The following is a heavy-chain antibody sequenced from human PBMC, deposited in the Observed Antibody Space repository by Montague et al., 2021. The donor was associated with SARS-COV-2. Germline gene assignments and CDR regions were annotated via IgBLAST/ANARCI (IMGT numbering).Heavy chain of an antibody. J-gene: IGHJ4*02. D-gene: IGHD2-8*02. CDR1: AGSLSSRSNY. CDR2: VDSAGST. CDR3: ARDEYNRYWYKY. V-gene: IGHV4-39*07. Sequence: SETLSLTCTVSAGSLSSRSNYWGWIRQPPGMGLQWIGSVDSAGSTYYSPSLKGRVTISLDTSKNQFSLKLSSVTAADTAVYYCARDEYNRYWYKYWGQGALVTVSS.